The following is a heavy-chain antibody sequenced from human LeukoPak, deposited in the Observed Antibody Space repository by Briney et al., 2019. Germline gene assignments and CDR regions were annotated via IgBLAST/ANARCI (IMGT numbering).Heavy chain of an antibody. D-gene: IGHD3-10*01. J-gene: IGHJ5*02. V-gene: IGHV1-69*06. Sequence: AASVKVSCKASGGTFSSYAISWVRQAPGQGLEWMGGIIPIFGTANYAQKFQGRVTITADKSTSTAYMELSSLRSEDTAVYYCARDGFGELRWFDPWGQGTLVTVSS. CDR3: ARDGFGELRWFDP. CDR2: IIPIFGTA. CDR1: GGTFSSYA.